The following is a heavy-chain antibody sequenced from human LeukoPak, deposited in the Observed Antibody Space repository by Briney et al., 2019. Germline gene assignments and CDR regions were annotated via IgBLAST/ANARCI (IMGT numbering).Heavy chain of an antibody. CDR2: FCSSGTT. V-gene: IGHV4-39*01. J-gene: IGHJ3*02. D-gene: IGHD2-21*01. CDR1: GDSISSITCY. Sequence: SETLSLTCKVSGDSISSITCYWGWIRQSPGKGLEWIGSFCSSGTTYYNPSLKSRVTISIDTSKNQFSLKMISVTAADTAVNYCASRDIAFNAFDTWSKGTMVTVSS. CDR3: ASRDIAFNAFDT.